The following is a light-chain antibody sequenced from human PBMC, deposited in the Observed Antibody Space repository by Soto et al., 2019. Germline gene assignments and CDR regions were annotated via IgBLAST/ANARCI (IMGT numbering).Light chain of an antibody. Sequence: QSVLTQAPSASGPPGQRVTISCSVSSSNIGSSSVNWYQHLPGTAPKLLIYSNDRRPSGVPERFSGSKSGTSASLAISGLQSEDEADYYCSAWDDSLNGLYVFGTGTKVTVL. CDR1: SSNIGSSS. V-gene: IGLV1-44*01. J-gene: IGLJ1*01. CDR3: SAWDDSLNGLYV. CDR2: SND.